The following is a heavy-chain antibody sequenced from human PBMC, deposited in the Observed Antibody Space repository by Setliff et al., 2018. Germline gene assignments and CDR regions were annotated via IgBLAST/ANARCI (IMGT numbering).Heavy chain of an antibody. V-gene: IGHV1-69*13. CDR2: IFPKFGTA. Sequence: SVKVSCKASGGTFDNFAITWVRQAPGQGLEWMGRIFPKFGTANYAQKFQDRVAITADESTSTGYMEINGLTSEDTAVYYCARDWRHSGMSWANYFDPWGPGTVVTVSS. D-gene: IGHD3-10*01. J-gene: IGHJ5*02. CDR1: GGTFDNFA. CDR3: ARDWRHSGMSWANYFDP.